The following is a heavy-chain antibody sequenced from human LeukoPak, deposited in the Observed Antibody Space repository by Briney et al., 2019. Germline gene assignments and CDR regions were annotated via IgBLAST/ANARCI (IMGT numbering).Heavy chain of an antibody. CDR3: ARGHQYYDFWSGYHFFDY. J-gene: IGHJ4*02. CDR1: GGSFSGYY. V-gene: IGHV4-34*01. CDR2: INHSGST. D-gene: IGHD3-3*01. Sequence: PSETLSLTCAVYGGSFSGYYWSWIRQPPGKGLEWIGEINHSGSTNYNPSLKSRVTISVDTPKNQFSLKLSSVTAADTAVYYCARGHQYYDFWSGYHFFDYWGQGTLVTVSS.